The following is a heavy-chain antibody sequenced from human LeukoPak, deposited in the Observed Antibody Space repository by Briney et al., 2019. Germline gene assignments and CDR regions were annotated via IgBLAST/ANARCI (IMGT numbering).Heavy chain of an antibody. V-gene: IGHV3-23*01. J-gene: IGHJ4*02. CDR1: GFTFSSHA. Sequence: GASLRLSCAASGFTFSSHAMSWVRQAPGKGLEWVSAIIGSGSSTYYADSVKGRFTISRDNSKNTLFLQMNSLRAEDTAVYYCAKDRAQQLVLDFWGQGTLVTVSS. D-gene: IGHD6-13*01. CDR3: AKDRAQQLVLDF. CDR2: IIGSGSST.